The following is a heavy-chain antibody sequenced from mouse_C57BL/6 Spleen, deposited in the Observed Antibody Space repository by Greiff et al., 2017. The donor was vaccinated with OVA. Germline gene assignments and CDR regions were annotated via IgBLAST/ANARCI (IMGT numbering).Heavy chain of an antibody. J-gene: IGHJ2*01. CDR3: ARNIYYDYYFDY. D-gene: IGHD2-4*01. V-gene: IGHV8-8*01. CDR2: IWWDDAK. CDR1: GFSLSTFGMG. Sequence: QVTLKESGPGILQPSQTLSLTCSFSGFSLSTFGMGVGWISQPSGKGLEWLAHIWWDDAKYYKPALKRRLTISKDTSKNQVFLKCANVDTSDTATYYCARNIYYDYYFDYWGQGTTRTVSS.